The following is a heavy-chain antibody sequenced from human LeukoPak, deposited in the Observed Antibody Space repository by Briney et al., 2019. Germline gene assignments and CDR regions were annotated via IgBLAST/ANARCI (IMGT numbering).Heavy chain of an antibody. CDR3: ARDYLLEHYYGSGHPHDY. Sequence: GGSLRLSCAASGFTFSSYWMSWVRQAPGKGLEWVANIKQDGSEKYYVDSVKGRFTISRDNAKNSLYLQMNSLRAEDTAVYYCARDYLLEHYYGSGHPHDYWGQGTLVTVSS. D-gene: IGHD3-10*01. CDR1: GFTFSSYW. V-gene: IGHV3-7*01. J-gene: IGHJ4*02. CDR2: IKQDGSEK.